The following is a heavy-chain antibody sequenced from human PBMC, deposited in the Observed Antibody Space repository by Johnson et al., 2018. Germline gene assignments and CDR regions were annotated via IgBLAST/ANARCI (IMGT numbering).Heavy chain of an antibody. D-gene: IGHD3-16*01. CDR1: GYTFTSYD. J-gene: IGHJ6*03. CDR2: MNPNSGNT. CDR3: SRGLGGSYYYYMDV. V-gene: IGHV1-8*01. Sequence: VQLVESGAEVKKXGASVEVSCKASGYTFTSYDINWVRQDTGHGLEWMGWMNPNSGNTGYDQKFKGRVTMTRNTSISTAYMELSSLRSGDTAGYYCSRGLGGSYYYYMDVWGKGTTVTVSS.